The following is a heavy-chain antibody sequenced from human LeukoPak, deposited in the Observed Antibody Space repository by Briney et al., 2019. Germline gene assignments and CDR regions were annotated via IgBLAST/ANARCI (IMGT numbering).Heavy chain of an antibody. D-gene: IGHD6-19*01. J-gene: IGHJ3*02. V-gene: IGHV1-2*02. Sequence: ASVKVSCKASGYTFTGYYMHWVRQAPGQGLEWMGWINPNSGGTNYAQKFQGRVTMTRDTSTSTAYMELRSLRSDDTAVYYCARHYRIAVAGTEGAFDIWGQGTMVTVSS. CDR2: INPNSGGT. CDR3: ARHYRIAVAGTEGAFDI. CDR1: GYTFTGYY.